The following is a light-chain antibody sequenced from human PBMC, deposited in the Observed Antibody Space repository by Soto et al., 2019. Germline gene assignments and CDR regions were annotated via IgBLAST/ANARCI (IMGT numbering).Light chain of an antibody. CDR3: SSFSSITREV. Sequence: QSALTQPASVSGSPGQSITISCTGTSSDVGGYSYVSWYQQHPGKTPKLMIYEVSNRPSGVSHRFSGSKSGNTASLTISGLQTEEEADFYCSSFSSITREVFGGGTKLTVL. J-gene: IGLJ2*01. CDR2: EVS. V-gene: IGLV2-14*01. CDR1: SSDVGGYSY.